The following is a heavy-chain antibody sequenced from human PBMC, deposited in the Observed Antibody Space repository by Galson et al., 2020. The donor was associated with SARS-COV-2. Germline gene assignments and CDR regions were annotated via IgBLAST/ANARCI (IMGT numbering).Heavy chain of an antibody. CDR3: ARETDDHTSRWYDY. CDR2: ISYDGTTQ. CDR1: GFALSNSA. Sequence: GGSLRLSCAASGFALSNSAMHWVRQAPGKGLEWVAIISYDGTTQYNSDSVKGRFTISRDISKNTLYLQMNSLRPEDTAVYYCARETDDHTSRWYDYWGQGARVSVSS. J-gene: IGHJ4*02. V-gene: IGHV3-30*04. D-gene: IGHD6-13*01.